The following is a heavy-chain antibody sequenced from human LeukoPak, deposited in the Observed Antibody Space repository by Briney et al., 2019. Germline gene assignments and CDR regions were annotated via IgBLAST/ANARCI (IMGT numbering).Heavy chain of an antibody. Sequence: SETLSLTCSVSGTSITHYFWSWIRQSAGQRLGWIGRISTHGTTTYNPSLNSRVTMSRDASRSQVSLKLTSVTAADTAIYFCARDVTGTTNAFDIWGQGRMVTVSS. D-gene: IGHD1-20*01. J-gene: IGHJ3*02. CDR2: ISTHGTT. CDR3: ARDVTGTTNAFDI. V-gene: IGHV4-4*07. CDR1: GTSITHYF.